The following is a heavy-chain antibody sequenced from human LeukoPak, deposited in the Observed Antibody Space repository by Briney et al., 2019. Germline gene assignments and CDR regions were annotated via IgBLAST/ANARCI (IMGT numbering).Heavy chain of an antibody. CDR1: GFSLRTSGMR. CDR3: AREGGIMITFGGVIEPYYFDY. CDR2: IDWDDDK. V-gene: IGHV2-70*04. D-gene: IGHD3-16*02. Sequence: SGPTLVNPTQTLTLTCTFSGFSLRTSGMRVSWIRQPPGKALEWLSLIDWDDDKFYSTSLKTRLTISKDTSKNQVVLTMTNMDPVDTATYYCAREGGIMITFGGVIEPYYFDYWGQGTLVTVSS. J-gene: IGHJ4*02.